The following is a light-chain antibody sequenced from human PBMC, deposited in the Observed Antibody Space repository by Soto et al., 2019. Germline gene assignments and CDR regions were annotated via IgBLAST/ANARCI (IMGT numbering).Light chain of an antibody. CDR3: QQYNNRPPDT. Sequence: EIVMTQSPATLSVSPGERATLSCRASQSINNNLAWYQQKPGQAPRLLVYGASTRAAGIPARFSGSGSGTEFSRTISSLQSEDFAVYYCQQYNNRPPDTFGQGTKLEIK. V-gene: IGKV3-15*01. CDR2: GAS. J-gene: IGKJ2*01. CDR1: QSINNN.